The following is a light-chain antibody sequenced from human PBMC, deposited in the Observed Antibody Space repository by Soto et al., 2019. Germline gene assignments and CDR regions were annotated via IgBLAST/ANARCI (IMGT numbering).Light chain of an antibody. CDR3: QQYGDWPAT. CDR2: EAS. Sequence: EIVLTQSPGTLSLSPGESATLSCWASQSVNINLAWYYQKPGQAPRLLISEASTRATGIPARFSGGGSGTKFTLTISSLQSEDFAVYYCQQYGDWPATFGQGTKVDIK. V-gene: IGKV3-15*01. J-gene: IGKJ1*01. CDR1: QSVNIN.